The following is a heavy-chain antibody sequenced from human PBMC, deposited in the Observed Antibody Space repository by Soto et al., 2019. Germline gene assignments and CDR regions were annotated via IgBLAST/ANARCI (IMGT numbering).Heavy chain of an antibody. CDR1: GYTFINYD. D-gene: IGHD2-2*01. CDR2: MNPNSGNT. V-gene: IGHV1-8*01. CDR3: ARGGYCSSTSCFRGYYYYGMDV. J-gene: IGHJ6*02. Sequence: SVKVSCRPNGYTFINYDINWVRQATGQGLVWMGWMNPNSGNTGYAQKFQGRVTMTRNTSISTAYMELSSLRSEETAVYYCARGGYCSSTSCFRGYYYYGMDVWGQGTTVTVSS.